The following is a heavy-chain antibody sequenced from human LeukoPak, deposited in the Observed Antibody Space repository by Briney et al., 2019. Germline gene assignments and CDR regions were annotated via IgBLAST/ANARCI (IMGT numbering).Heavy chain of an antibody. CDR1: GLIFSNYV. CDR3: ATDAEY. V-gene: IGHV3-30-3*01. D-gene: IGHD1-14*01. Sequence: GGSLRLSCEASGLIFSNYVMHWVRQAPGEGLERVAVISYDGSSQHCADSMKGRFTISRDNSKKMLYLDMNSLRVEDTGVYYCATDAEYWGQGTLVTVSS. CDR2: ISYDGSSQ. J-gene: IGHJ4*02.